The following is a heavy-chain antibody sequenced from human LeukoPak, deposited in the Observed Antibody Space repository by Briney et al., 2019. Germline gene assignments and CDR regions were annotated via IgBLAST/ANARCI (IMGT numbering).Heavy chain of an antibody. CDR2: ISGSGGST. J-gene: IGHJ4*02. Sequence: PGGSLRLPCAASGFTFSSYAMSWVRQAPGKGLEWVSAISGSGGSTYYADSVKGRFTISRDNSKNTLYLQMNSLRAEDTAVYYCAKKDCSSTSCYWIDYWGQGTLVTVSS. CDR1: GFTFSSYA. D-gene: IGHD2-2*01. CDR3: AKKDCSSTSCYWIDY. V-gene: IGHV3-23*01.